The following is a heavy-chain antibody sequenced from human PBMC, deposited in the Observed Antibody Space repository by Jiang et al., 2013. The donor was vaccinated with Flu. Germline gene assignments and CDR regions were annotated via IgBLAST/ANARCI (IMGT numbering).Heavy chain of an antibody. J-gene: IGHJ6*02. CDR3: ARLNRLALVGLYYYHSLDV. Sequence: LLKPSETLSLTCTVSGASVNSASHYWSWIRQPPGKGLEWIGYVYYSGSTNYNPSLINRVTISLDTSENQFSLKLISVTAADTAVYYCARLNRLALVGLYYYHSLDVWGLGTTVTVSS. V-gene: IGHV4-61*01. CDR1: GASVNSASHY. D-gene: IGHD1-14*01. CDR2: VYYSGST.